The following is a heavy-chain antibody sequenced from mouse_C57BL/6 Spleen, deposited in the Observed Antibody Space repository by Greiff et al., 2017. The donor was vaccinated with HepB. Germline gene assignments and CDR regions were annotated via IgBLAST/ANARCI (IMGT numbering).Heavy chain of an antibody. D-gene: IGHD1-1*01. CDR2: INPNYGTT. V-gene: IGHV1-39*01. J-gene: IGHJ3*01. CDR3: ARSSYGSNSFAY. Sequence: EVLLQESGPELVKPGASVKISCKASGYSFTDYNMNWVKQSKGKSLEWIGVINPNYGTTSDNQKFKGKATLTVDQSSSTANMQLNSLTSEDYAVYYCARSSYGSNSFAYWGQGTLVTVAA. CDR1: GYSFTDYN.